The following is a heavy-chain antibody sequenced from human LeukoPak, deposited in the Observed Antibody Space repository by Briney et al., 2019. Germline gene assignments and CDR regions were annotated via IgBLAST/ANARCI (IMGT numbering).Heavy chain of an antibody. Sequence: GGSLRLSCAASGFTVNSNYMSWVRQAPGEGLEWVSVIQSDGSTYYADSVKGRFTISRDNSKNTLFLQMNSLRAEDTAVYYCAREYCTSGVCCFDPWSQGTLVTVSS. V-gene: IGHV3-53*01. CDR1: GFTVNSNY. CDR3: AREYCTSGVCCFDP. CDR2: IQSDGST. D-gene: IGHD2-8*01. J-gene: IGHJ5*02.